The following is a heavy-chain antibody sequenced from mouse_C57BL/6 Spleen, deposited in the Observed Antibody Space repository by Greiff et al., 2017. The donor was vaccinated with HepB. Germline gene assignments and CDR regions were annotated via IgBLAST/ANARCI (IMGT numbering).Heavy chain of an antibody. D-gene: IGHD1-1*01. CDR2: INPGSGGT. V-gene: IGHV1-54*01. Sequence: QVQLQQSGAELVRPGTSVKVSCKASGYAFTNYLIEWVKQRPGQGLEWIGVINPGSGGTNYNEKFKGKATLTADKSSSTAYMQLSSLTSEDSAVYFCARGNLLDYYGSSYNAMDYWGQGTSVTVSS. CDR3: ARGNLLDYYGSSYNAMDY. CDR1: GYAFTNYL. J-gene: IGHJ4*01.